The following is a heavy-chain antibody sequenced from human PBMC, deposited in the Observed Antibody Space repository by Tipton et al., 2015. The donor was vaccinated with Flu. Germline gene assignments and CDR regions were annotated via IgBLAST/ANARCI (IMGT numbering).Heavy chain of an antibody. CDR1: GYSIRSAYY. J-gene: IGHJ4*02. CDR3: ARSFYVSGILPFDF. Sequence: TLSLTCSVSGYSIRSAYYWGWVRRPPGKGLEWIGTIYHSGTTYYNPSLKSRLTISVDTSKNQFSLRLSSVTAADTAVYYCARSFYVSGILPFDFWGQGIPVTVSS. D-gene: IGHD3-16*01. V-gene: IGHV4-38-2*01. CDR2: IYHSGTT.